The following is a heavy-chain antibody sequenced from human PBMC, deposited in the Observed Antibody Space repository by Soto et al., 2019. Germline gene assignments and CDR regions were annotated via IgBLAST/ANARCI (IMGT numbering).Heavy chain of an antibody. CDR2: IDPSDSYT. Sequence: XESLHISWKLSGYSCTSYWISLVLQMPGKGLEWMGRIDPSDSYTNYSPSFQGHVTISADKSISTAYLQWSSLKASDTAMYYCARSSKTTVTNGGDAFDIWGQGTMVTVSS. D-gene: IGHD4-17*01. J-gene: IGHJ3*02. CDR3: ARSSKTTVTNGGDAFDI. CDR1: GYSCTSYW. V-gene: IGHV5-10-1*01.